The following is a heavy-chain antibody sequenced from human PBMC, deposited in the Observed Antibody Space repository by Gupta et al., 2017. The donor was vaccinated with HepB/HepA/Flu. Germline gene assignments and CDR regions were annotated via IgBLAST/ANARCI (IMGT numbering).Heavy chain of an antibody. J-gene: IGHJ4*02. CDR1: GFSFPDAW. Sequence: EVQLVESGGGLVKPGGSLTLSCAASGFSFPDAWMNWVRQPPGRGLEWIGRIKSRSDSGTIHYGAPVRGRFTISRDDSRNTLFLKMNSLTTEDTAVYYCTPYSYSDFWGPGTLVTVSS. V-gene: IGHV3-15*01. D-gene: IGHD2-15*01. CDR3: TPYSYSDF. CDR2: IKSRSDSGTI.